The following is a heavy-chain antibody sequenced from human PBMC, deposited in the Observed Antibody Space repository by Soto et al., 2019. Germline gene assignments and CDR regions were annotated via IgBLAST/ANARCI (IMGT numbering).Heavy chain of an antibody. CDR3: AHRLSYSSPFYYYGMDV. J-gene: IGHJ6*02. Sequence: EAGPTLVNPTQTLTLTCTFSGFSLSTSGVGVGWIRQPPGKALEWLALIYWNDDKRYSPSLKSRLTITKDTSKNQVVLTMTNMDPVDTATYYCAHRLSYSSPFYYYGMDVWGQGTTVNVSS. D-gene: IGHD6-13*01. CDR2: IYWNDDK. CDR1: GFSLSTSGVG. V-gene: IGHV2-5*01.